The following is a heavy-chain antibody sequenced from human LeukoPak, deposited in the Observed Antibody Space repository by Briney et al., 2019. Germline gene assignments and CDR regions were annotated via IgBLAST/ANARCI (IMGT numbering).Heavy chain of an antibody. D-gene: IGHD3-10*01. V-gene: IGHV3-30*02. CDR2: IRYDGSNK. Sequence: GGSLRLSCAASGFTFSSYGMHWVRQAPGKGLEWVAFIRYDGSNKYYADSVKGRFTISRDNSKNTLYLQMNSLRAEDTAVYYCAKDREYYGSGRSTLFDYWGQGTLVTVSS. J-gene: IGHJ4*02. CDR1: GFTFSSYG. CDR3: AKDREYYGSGRSTLFDY.